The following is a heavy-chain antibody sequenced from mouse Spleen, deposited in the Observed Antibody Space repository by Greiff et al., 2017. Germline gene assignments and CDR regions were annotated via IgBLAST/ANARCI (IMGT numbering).Heavy chain of an antibody. Sequence: EVQRVESGAELVKPGASVKLSCTASGFNIKDTYMHWVKQRPEQGLEWIGRIDPANGNTKYDPKFQGKATITADTSSNTAYLQLSSLTSEDTAVYYCASGTGYYYAMDYWGQGTSVTVSS. J-gene: IGHJ4*01. CDR3: ASGTGYYYAMDY. CDR1: GFNIKDTY. V-gene: IGHV14-3*02. CDR2: IDPANGNT. D-gene: IGHD4-1*01.